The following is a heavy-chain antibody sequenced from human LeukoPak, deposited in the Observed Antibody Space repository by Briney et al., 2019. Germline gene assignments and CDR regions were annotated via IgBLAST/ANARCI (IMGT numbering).Heavy chain of an antibody. CDR1: GYTFTSYD. CDR2: MNPNSGGT. V-gene: IGHV1-2*02. CDR3: ARVERYCSSTSCYMGVYFDY. Sequence: ASVKVSCKASGYTFTSYDINWVRQATGQGLEWMGWMNPNSGGTNYAQKFQGRVTMTRDTSISTAYMELSRLRSDDTAVYYCARVERYCSSTSCYMGVYFDYWGQGTLVTVSS. D-gene: IGHD2-2*01. J-gene: IGHJ4*02.